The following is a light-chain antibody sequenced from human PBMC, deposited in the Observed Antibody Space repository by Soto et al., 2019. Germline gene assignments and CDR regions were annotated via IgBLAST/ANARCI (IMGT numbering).Light chain of an antibody. J-gene: IGKJ3*01. V-gene: IGKV3-20*01. CDR1: QSVSSNY. CDR2: GAS. CDR3: QHYGSSPFT. Sequence: EIVVTQSPGTLSLSPGERATLSCRASQSVSSNYLAWYQQKPGQAPRLLIYGASNRATGIPDRFSGSGSGTDFTLTISRLEPEDFAVYYCQHYGSSPFTFGPGTKVDIK.